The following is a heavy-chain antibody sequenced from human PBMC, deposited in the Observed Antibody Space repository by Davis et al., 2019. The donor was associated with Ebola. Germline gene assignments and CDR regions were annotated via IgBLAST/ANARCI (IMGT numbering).Heavy chain of an antibody. J-gene: IGHJ4*02. CDR2: IKQDGSEK. CDR1: GFTFSSYW. CDR3: ARDRYSSTWHRGYY. Sequence: GESLKISCAASGFTFSSYWMGWVRQAPGKGLEWVANIKQDGSEKYYVDSVKGRFTISRDNAKNSLYLQMNSLRAEDTAVYYCARDRYSSTWHRGYYWGQGILVTVSS. D-gene: IGHD6-13*01. V-gene: IGHV3-7*01.